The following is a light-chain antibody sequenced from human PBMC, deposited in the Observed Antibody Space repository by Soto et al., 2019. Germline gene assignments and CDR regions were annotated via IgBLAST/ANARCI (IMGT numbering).Light chain of an antibody. V-gene: IGKV3-20*01. J-gene: IGKJ5*01. CDR1: QSVSSNY. Sequence: EIVLTQSPGTLSLSPGERATLSCRASQSVSSNYLAWYQQKSGQAPRLLIFGASTRATGIPDRFSGSGSGADFTLTISRLEPEDFAVYYCKQYGSSPITFGQGTRLEIK. CDR3: KQYGSSPIT. CDR2: GAS.